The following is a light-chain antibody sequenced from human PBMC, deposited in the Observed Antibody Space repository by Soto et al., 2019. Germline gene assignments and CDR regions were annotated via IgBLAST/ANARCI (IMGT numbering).Light chain of an antibody. CDR3: PHYNSHSEA. CDR1: QSISSW. Sequence: DIQMTQSTYTLSASVGDRVTITCRASQSISSWLAWYQQKPGKAPKLLIYKASTLKSGVPSRFSGSGSGTEFTLTISSLQPDDFATYYCPHYNSHSEASGQGTKVDIK. J-gene: IGKJ1*01. V-gene: IGKV1-5*03. CDR2: KAS.